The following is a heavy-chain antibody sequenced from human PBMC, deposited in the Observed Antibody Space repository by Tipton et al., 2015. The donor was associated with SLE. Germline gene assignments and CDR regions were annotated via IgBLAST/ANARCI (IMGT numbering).Heavy chain of an antibody. Sequence: SLRLSCAASGFTFSSYSMSWVRQAPGKGLEWVSSISSSSTYIYYADSVKGRFTISRDIAKNSLYLQMNSLRAEDTAVYYCARVSIIMIVVGDGMDVWGQGTTVTVSS. D-gene: IGHD3-22*01. V-gene: IGHV3-21*01. CDR1: GFTFSSYS. CDR2: ISSSSTYI. J-gene: IGHJ6*02. CDR3: ARVSIIMIVVGDGMDV.